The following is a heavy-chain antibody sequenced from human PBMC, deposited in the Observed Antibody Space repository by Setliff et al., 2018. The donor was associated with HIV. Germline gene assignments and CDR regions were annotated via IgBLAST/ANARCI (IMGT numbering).Heavy chain of an antibody. D-gene: IGHD3-22*01. V-gene: IGHV4-59*08. CDR1: GGSIGSHY. CDR3: ARHAVPHYYDSSGPS. J-gene: IGHJ5*02. Sequence: KPSETLSLTCSVSGGSIGSHYWSWIRQPPGKGLEWIGYIYYSGSTNYNPSLKSRVTISVDTSKNQFSLKLNSVTAADTAVYYCARHAVPHYYDSSGPSWGPGTLVTVS. CDR2: IYYSGST.